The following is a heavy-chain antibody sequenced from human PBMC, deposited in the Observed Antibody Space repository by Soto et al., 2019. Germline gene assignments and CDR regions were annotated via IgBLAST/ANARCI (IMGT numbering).Heavy chain of an antibody. J-gene: IGHJ6*02. CDR1: GFTFSSYS. CDR2: MSGSGDSA. V-gene: IGHV3-23*01. D-gene: IGHD3-3*01. Sequence: EVQLLESGGGLVQPGGSLRLSCAVSGFTFSSYSMRWVRQAPGKGLEWVSGMSGSGDSADYADSVKGRFTISRDNSKNMLYLQMNSLRAEDTDIYYCVKKKGVGSYTMVVWGQGTTVTVSS. CDR3: VKKKGVGSYTMVV.